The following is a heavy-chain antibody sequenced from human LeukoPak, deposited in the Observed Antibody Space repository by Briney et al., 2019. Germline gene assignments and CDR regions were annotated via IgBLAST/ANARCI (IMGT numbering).Heavy chain of an antibody. CDR1: GFTFSDYN. CDR2: ISRSGSTK. V-gene: IGHV3-11*01. J-gene: IGHJ2*01. CDR3: ARDPSLGYCSGGSCYSWSFDL. D-gene: IGHD2-15*01. Sequence: PGGSLRLSCAASGFTFSDYNMRLGRQAPGRGLEWGSSISRSGSTKYYADSVKGRFNISRDNAKNFLFLQMNSLRADDTAVYYCARDPSLGYCSGGSCYSWSFDLWGRGTLVTVSS.